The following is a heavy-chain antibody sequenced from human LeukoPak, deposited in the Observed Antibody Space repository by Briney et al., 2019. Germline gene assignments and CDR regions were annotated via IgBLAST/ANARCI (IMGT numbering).Heavy chain of an antibody. Sequence: GGSLRLSCAASGFTFSSYSMNWVRQAPGKGLEWVSSISSSSYIYYADSVKGRFTISRDNAKNSLHLQMNSLRAEDTAVYYCARMGQQLVYYGMDVWGQGTTVTVSS. D-gene: IGHD6-13*01. J-gene: IGHJ6*02. CDR3: ARMGQQLVYYGMDV. V-gene: IGHV3-21*01. CDR2: ISSSSYI. CDR1: GFTFSSYS.